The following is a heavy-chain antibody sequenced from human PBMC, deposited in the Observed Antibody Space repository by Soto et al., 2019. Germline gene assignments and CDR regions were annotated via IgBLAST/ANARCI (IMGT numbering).Heavy chain of an antibody. D-gene: IGHD6-19*01. Sequence: SETLSLTCTVSGGSISSGDYYWSWIRQPPGKGLEWIGYIYYSGSTYYNPSLKSRVTISVDTSKNQFSLKLSSVTAADTAVYYCAKDPSIAVAGDSFDYWGQGTLVTVSS. CDR3: AKDPSIAVAGDSFDY. CDR1: GGSISSGDYY. CDR2: IYYSGST. V-gene: IGHV4-30-4*01. J-gene: IGHJ4*02.